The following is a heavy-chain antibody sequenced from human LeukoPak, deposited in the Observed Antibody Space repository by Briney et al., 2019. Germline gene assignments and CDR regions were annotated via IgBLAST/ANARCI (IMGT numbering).Heavy chain of an antibody. CDR1: GGSISSGSYY. J-gene: IGHJ4*02. CDR2: IYTSGST. V-gene: IGHV4-61*02. Sequence: SETLSLTCTVSGGSISSGSYYWSWIRQPAGKGLEWIGRIYTSGSTNYNPSLKSRVTISVDTSKNQFSLKLSSVTAADTAVYYCARGHYYGSGRAALYYFDYWGQGTLVTVSS. D-gene: IGHD3-10*01. CDR3: ARGHYYGSGRAALYYFDY.